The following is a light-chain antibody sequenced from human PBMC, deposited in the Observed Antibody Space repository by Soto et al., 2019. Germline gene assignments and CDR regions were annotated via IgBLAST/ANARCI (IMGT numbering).Light chain of an antibody. V-gene: IGKV1-6*01. CDR2: AAS. CDR1: QDIRDD. J-gene: IGKJ1*01. Sequence: AIQMTQSPSSLSASVGDRVTITCRSSQDIRDDLSWYQQRPGRAPKLLLFAASRLEGGVPSRFSGSYSGRDFTLNISGLQPDDFATYYCLHYYNYPQTFGQGTKVDIK. CDR3: LHYYNYPQT.